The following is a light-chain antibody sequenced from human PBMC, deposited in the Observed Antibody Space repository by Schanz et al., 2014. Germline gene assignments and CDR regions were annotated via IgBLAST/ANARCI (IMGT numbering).Light chain of an antibody. V-gene: IGLV1-44*01. CDR3: ATRDDTLYV. CDR2: NND. CDR1: SSNIGFNG. Sequence: QSVLTQPPSVSGTPGQRVTISCSGSSSNIGFNGVTWYQQIPGKAPTLLIFNNDQRPSGVPERFSASKSGTSASLAVSGHQSEDEADYYRATRDDTLYVFGTGTKLTVL. J-gene: IGLJ1*01.